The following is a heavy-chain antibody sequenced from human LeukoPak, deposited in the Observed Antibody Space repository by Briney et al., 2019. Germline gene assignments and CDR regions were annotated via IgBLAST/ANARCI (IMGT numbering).Heavy chain of an antibody. CDR2: IWFDGSND. Sequence: GGSLRLSCVASGFIFSYYGMHWVRQAPGKGLECVAAIWFDGSNDHYADSVKGRFTISRDNSKNTLYLQMNSLRAEDTAVYYCAKGPISGSYLFDYWGQGTLVTVSS. CDR1: GFIFSYYG. CDR3: AKGPISGSYLFDY. V-gene: IGHV3-30*02. J-gene: IGHJ4*02. D-gene: IGHD1-26*01.